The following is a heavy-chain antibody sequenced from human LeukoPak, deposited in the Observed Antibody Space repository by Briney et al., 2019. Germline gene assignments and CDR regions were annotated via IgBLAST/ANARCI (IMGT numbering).Heavy chain of an antibody. CDR3: AKNMPYGIAARPTDWFFDL. V-gene: IGHV3-23*01. D-gene: IGHD6-6*01. J-gene: IGHJ2*01. Sequence: GGSLRLSCAASGFTFRSYAMSWVRQAPGKGLEWVSSISGSGGSTYYADSVEGRFTISRDNSKNTLYLQMNSLRVEDTAVYYCAKNMPYGIAARPTDWFFDLWGRGALVTVSS. CDR1: GFTFRSYA. CDR2: ISGSGGST.